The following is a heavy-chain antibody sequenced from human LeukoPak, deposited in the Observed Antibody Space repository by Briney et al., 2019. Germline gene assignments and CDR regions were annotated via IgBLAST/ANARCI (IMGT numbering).Heavy chain of an antibody. D-gene: IGHD5-24*01. V-gene: IGHV1-46*01. CDR2: INSSGGGT. CDR3: ARRDLYYYYYGMDV. CDR1: GYTFTSYY. J-gene: IGHJ6*02. Sequence: ASVKVSCKASGYTFTSYYMHWVRQAPGQGLEWMGVINSSGGGTTYAQKFQGRVSMTRDTSTSTVYMELSSLRSDDTAVYYCARRDLYYYYYGMDVWGQGTTVTVSS.